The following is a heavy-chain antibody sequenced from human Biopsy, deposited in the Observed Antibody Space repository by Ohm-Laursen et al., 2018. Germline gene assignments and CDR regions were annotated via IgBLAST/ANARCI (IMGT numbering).Heavy chain of an antibody. CDR2: IVVGSGHT. V-gene: IGHV1-58*01. J-gene: IGHJ6*02. Sequence: SVKVSCKASGFTFSSSAVQWVRQARGQRLEWIGWIVVGSGHTNYAQKFQERVTITRGMSTSTAYMELTSLRSEDTAVYYCAATSTLYYYYYAMDVWDQGTTITVSS. CDR3: AATSTLYYYYYAMDV. CDR1: GFTFSSSA.